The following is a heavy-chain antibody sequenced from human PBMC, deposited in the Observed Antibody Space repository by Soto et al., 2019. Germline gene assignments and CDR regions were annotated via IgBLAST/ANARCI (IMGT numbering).Heavy chain of an antibody. CDR2: IYTGGST. CDR1: GFNVSNNY. Sequence: GGSLRLSCAASGFNVSNNYMTWLRQAPGKGLEWVSVIYTGGSTYYAASVKGRSSTSRDSSKNMVFLHMNSLRVEDTAVYYCARATRYFGSFDSWGQGTLVTVSS. V-gene: IGHV3-53*01. CDR3: ARATRYFGSFDS. D-gene: IGHD1-1*01. J-gene: IGHJ4*02.